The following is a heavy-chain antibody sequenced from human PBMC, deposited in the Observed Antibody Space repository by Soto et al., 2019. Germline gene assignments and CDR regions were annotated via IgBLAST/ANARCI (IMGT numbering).Heavy chain of an antibody. D-gene: IGHD3-16*01. CDR2: INPSGVST. J-gene: IGHJ4*02. CDR3: GLTLEGY. Sequence: ASVKVYCNASGYTFTSYYMHWVRQAPGQGLEWMGIINPSGVSTSYAQKFQGRVTMTRDTSTSTVYTELSSLRSEGTAVYYCGLTLEGYWGQGTLVTVSS. CDR1: GYTFTSYY. V-gene: IGHV1-46*01.